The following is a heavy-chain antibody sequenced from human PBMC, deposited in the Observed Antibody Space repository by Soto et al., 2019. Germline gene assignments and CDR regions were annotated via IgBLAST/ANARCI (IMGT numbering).Heavy chain of an antibody. CDR1: GFTFSMFA. CDR2: ISGSGGST. CDR3: AKERNFWSGTAGFDS. Sequence: VGSLRLACVGSGFTFSMFAMSWVRQAPGKGLEWISSISGSGGSTYYADSVKGRFTVSRDNSKTTVFLQMNSLRTEDTAVYFCAKERNFWSGTAGFDSWGQGSPVTVSS. D-gene: IGHD3-3*01. V-gene: IGHV3-23*01. J-gene: IGHJ5*01.